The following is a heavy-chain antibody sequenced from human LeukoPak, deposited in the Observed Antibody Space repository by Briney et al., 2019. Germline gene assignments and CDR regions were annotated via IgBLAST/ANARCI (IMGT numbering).Heavy chain of an antibody. J-gene: IGHJ4*02. CDR2: ISSSSSYT. CDR1: GFTFRDYY. Sequence: GSLRLSCAASGFTFRDYYMRWIRQAPGKGLEWGSYISSSSSYTNYAASVKGRFTISRDNAKNSLYMQMNSLSAEDTAVYYSARSNRHESIAAALDYWGQGTLVTVSS. CDR3: ARSNRHESIAAALDY. V-gene: IGHV3-11*03. D-gene: IGHD6-13*01.